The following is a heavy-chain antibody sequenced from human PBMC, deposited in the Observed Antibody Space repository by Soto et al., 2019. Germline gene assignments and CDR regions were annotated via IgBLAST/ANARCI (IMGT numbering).Heavy chain of an antibody. V-gene: IGHV3-23*01. D-gene: IGHD2-21*02. CDR3: AKARCSDTDCYFPDT. J-gene: IGHJ5*02. CDR2: LSGSGATT. Sequence: GGSLKLSCVASGFTFSSYTMSWVRQAPGKGLEWVSRLSGSGATTKYADSVEGRFTISRDNSKNTLYLQMDSLSAEDTAIYYCAKARCSDTDCYFPDTWGQGTLVTVSS. CDR1: GFTFSSYT.